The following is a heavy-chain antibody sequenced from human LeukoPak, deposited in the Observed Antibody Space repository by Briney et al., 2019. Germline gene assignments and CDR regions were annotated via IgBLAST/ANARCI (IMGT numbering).Heavy chain of an antibody. J-gene: IGHJ4*02. V-gene: IGHV4-61*02. CDR3: ARAERIAARWTFDY. Sequence: SQTLSLTCTVSGGSISSGSYYWSWIRQPAGKGLEWIGRIYTSGSTNYNPSLKSRVTISVDTSKNQFSLKLSSVTAADTAVYYCARAERIAARWTFDYGGQGTLVTVSS. CDR1: GGSISSGSYY. D-gene: IGHD6-6*01. CDR2: IYTSGST.